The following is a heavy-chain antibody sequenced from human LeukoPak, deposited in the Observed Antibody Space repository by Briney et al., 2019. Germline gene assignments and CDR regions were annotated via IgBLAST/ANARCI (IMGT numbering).Heavy chain of an antibody. V-gene: IGHV3-7*04. Sequence: GGSLRLSCAASGFTFSHYWMGWVRQAPGKGLEWVANVKQDGSEKYYVDSVKGRFTISRDNAKNSLYLQMNSMRAEDTAVYYCARDEHQYYHASSGRFDYWGQGILVTVSS. D-gene: IGHD3-22*01. J-gene: IGHJ4*02. CDR1: GFTFSHYW. CDR3: ARDEHQYYHASSGRFDY. CDR2: VKQDGSEK.